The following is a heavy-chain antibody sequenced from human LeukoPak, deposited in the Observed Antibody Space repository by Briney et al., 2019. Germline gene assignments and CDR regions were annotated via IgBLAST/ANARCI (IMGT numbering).Heavy chain of an antibody. CDR2: ISSASGTI. CDR1: GFSFRSFE. CDR3: ARSTELSDPYFYYGMDV. V-gene: IGHV3-48*03. J-gene: IGHJ6*02. D-gene: IGHD1-26*01. Sequence: GGFLRLSCAASGFSFRSFEMSWVRQAPGKGLECIAYISSASGTIYHADSVKGRFTISRDNANNSLYLQMNSLRAEDTATYYCARSTELSDPYFYYGMDVWGQGTTVTVSS.